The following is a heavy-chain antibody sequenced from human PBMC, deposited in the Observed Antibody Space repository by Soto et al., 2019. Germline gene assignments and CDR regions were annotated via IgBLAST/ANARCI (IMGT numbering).Heavy chain of an antibody. CDR2: LYHNGSP. Sequence: QLQLQESGSGLVKPSQTLSLTCAVSGGSMSSGGYSWSWIRQPPGNGLEWIGYLYHNGSPYYNQSRKSRVTTSVDRSKTRFSLKLSSVTAADTAVYYCARVPDVWGQGTTVTVSS. J-gene: IGHJ6*02. CDR1: GGSMSSGGYS. CDR3: ARVPDV. V-gene: IGHV4-30-2*01.